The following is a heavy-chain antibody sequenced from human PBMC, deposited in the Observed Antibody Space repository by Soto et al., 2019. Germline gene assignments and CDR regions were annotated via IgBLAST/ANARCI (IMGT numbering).Heavy chain of an antibody. CDR2: IWATGDRE. V-gene: IGHV3-33*08. D-gene: IGHD3-3*01. Sequence: PGGSLRLSCAVSGLTFSSYGMHWVRQAPGKGLEWVALIWATGDRENYAESVKGRFTVSRDNSENTVYLQMNSLRGEDTAVYYCAREVRFLEWLSHEQCMDVWGQGTTVTVSS. J-gene: IGHJ6*02. CDR3: AREVRFLEWLSHEQCMDV. CDR1: GLTFSSYG.